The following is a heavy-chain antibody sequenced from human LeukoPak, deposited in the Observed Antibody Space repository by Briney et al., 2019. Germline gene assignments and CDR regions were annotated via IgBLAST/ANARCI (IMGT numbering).Heavy chain of an antibody. D-gene: IGHD3-9*01. CDR1: GFTFSTYR. Sequence: GGSLRLSCAASGFTFSTYRMNWVRRAPGKGMEWDSYICSSGSYKYYADSVKGRFTVSRDNAKNSLYLQMNSLRAEDTAVYYCARDYDILTGYSRFDYWGQGTLVTASS. V-gene: IGHV3-21*01. J-gene: IGHJ4*02. CDR2: ICSSGSYK. CDR3: ARDYDILTGYSRFDY.